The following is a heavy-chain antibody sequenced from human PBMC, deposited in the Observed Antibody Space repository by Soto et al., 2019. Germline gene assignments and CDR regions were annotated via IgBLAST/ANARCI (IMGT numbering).Heavy chain of an antibody. CDR2: ISAYNGNT. J-gene: IGHJ1*01. CDR3: ARDIITYCVSDCYPGSFQH. V-gene: IGHV1-18*04. CDR1: GYTFPNYG. D-gene: IGHD2-21*02. Sequence: QVQLVQSGVEVKKPGASVKVSCKASGYTFPNYGINWVRQAPRHGLEWMGWISAYNGNTDYAQKLQGRVTMTTDTSATMAYMQVTNLTSDDTALYYCARDIITYCVSDCYPGSFQHRGQGTLVIVSS.